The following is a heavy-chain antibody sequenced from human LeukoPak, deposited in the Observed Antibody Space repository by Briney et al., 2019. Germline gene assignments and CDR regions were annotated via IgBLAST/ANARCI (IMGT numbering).Heavy chain of an antibody. V-gene: IGHV3-23*01. J-gene: IGHJ6*02. D-gene: IGHD2-2*02. Sequence: PGGSLRLSCAASGFTFSIYAMSWVRQAPGKGLEWVSAISGSGSNTYYADSVKGRFTISRDNAKNSLYLQMNSLRAEDTALYYCAKDGYCSSTSCYSYYYYGMDVWGQGTTVTVSS. CDR2: ISGSGSNT. CDR1: GFTFSIYA. CDR3: AKDGYCSSTSCYSYYYYGMDV.